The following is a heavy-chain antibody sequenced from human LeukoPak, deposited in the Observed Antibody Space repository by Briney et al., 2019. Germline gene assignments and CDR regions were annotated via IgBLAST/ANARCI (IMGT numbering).Heavy chain of an antibody. CDR3: ARRKYSGSSGPLDI. J-gene: IGHJ3*02. D-gene: IGHD1-26*01. CDR1: GCSISSSSYY. Sequence: SETLSLTCIVSGCSISSSSYYWGWIRQPPGKGLEWIGSIYYSGSTYYNPSLKSRVTISADTSKNQFSLKLSSVTAADTAVYYCARRKYSGSSGPLDIWGQGTMVTVSS. CDR2: IYYSGST. V-gene: IGHV4-39*01.